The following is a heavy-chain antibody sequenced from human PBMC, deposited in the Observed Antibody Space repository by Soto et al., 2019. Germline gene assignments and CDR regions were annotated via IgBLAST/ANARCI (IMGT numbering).Heavy chain of an antibody. CDR3: ARKRGYSGYDHAMDV. CDR1: GYTFTSYY. J-gene: IGHJ6*03. Sequence: ASVKVSCKASGYTFTSYYMQWVRQAPGQGLEWMGIINPSGGSTNYAQKFQGRVTITADKSTSTAYMELSSLRSEDTAVYYCARKRGYSGYDHAMDVWGKGTTVTVSS. D-gene: IGHD5-12*01. CDR2: INPSGGST. V-gene: IGHV1-46*01.